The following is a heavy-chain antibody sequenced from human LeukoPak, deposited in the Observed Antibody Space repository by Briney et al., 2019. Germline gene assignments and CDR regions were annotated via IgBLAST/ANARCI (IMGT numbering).Heavy chain of an antibody. J-gene: IGHJ6*02. CDR1: GGSISSGGYY. V-gene: IGHV4-31*03. D-gene: IGHD3-10*01. CDR3: ARYYGSGSYYNEVPYYYYGMDV. Sequence: PSQTLSLTCTVSGGSISSGGYYWSWIRQHPGKGLEWIGYIYYSGSTNYNPSLKSRVTISVDTSKNQFSLKLSSVTAADTAVYYCARYYGSGSYYNEVPYYYYGMDVWGQGTTVTVSS. CDR2: IYYSGST.